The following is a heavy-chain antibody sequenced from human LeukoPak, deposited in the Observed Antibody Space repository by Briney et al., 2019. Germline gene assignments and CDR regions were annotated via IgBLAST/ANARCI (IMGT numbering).Heavy chain of an antibody. CDR2: IIPIFGTA. CDR3: ARYEQWLDSFDY. CDR1: GGTFSSYA. Sequence: ASVKVSCKASGGTFSSYAISWVRQAPGQGLEWMGGIIPIFGTANYAQKFQGRVTITADESTSTAYMELSSLRADDTAVYYCARYEQWLDSFDYWGQGTPVTVSS. V-gene: IGHV1-69*13. J-gene: IGHJ4*02. D-gene: IGHD6-19*01.